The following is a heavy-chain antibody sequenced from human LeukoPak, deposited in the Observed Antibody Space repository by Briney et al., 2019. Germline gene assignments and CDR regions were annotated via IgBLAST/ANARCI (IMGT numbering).Heavy chain of an antibody. D-gene: IGHD3-22*01. Sequence: SETLSLTCAVSGDYTSSSSYYWGWIRQSPGTGLEWIGDIYHSGRPYYNPSLKSRVAISIDTSKNQFSLRLRSMTAADTAVFYCARRRYYDSTGYFEWGRGTLVTVSS. J-gene: IGHJ1*01. CDR1: GDYTSSSSYY. CDR2: IYHSGRP. CDR3: ARRRYYDSTGYFE. V-gene: IGHV4-39*01.